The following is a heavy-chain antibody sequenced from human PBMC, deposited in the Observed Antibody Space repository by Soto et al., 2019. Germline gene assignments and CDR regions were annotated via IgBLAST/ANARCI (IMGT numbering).Heavy chain of an antibody. CDR1: GGSISGGYS. CDR2: IYYSGGT. J-gene: IGHJ4*02. D-gene: IGHD1-20*01. Sequence: QLQLQESGSRLVKPSQTLSLTCAVSGGSISGGYSWSWLRQSPGKGLEWIGYIYYSGGTYYNPSLKSRVTISVDRSKNQFSLKLTSVTAADTAIYYCARRNNYLDYWGQGTLVTVSS. CDR3: ARRNNYLDY. V-gene: IGHV4-30-2*06.